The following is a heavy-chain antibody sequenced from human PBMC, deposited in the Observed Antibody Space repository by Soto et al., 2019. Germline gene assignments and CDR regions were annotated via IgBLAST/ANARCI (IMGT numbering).Heavy chain of an antibody. V-gene: IGHV3-9*01. J-gene: IGHJ5*02. Sequence: EVQLVESGGGLVQPGRSLRLSCAASGFTFDDYAMHWVRQAPGKGLEWVSGISWDSGTIGYADSVKGRFIISRDNAKNSLFLQMSSLKVEDTALYHCTQGRYPTMATPLDHWCQGTLVTVSS. CDR3: TQGRYPTMATPLDH. CDR1: GFTFDDYA. CDR2: ISWDSGTI. D-gene: IGHD5-12*01.